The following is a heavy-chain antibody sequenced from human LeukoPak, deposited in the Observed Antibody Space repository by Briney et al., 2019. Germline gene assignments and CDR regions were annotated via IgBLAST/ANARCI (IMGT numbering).Heavy chain of an antibody. CDR1: GFTFSSYG. CDR2: IWYNGSNK. CDR3: AREGPRGNSQFDY. J-gene: IGHJ4*02. Sequence: GGSLRLSCAASGFTFSSYGMHWVRQAPGKGLEWVALIWYNGSNKYYADSVKGRLTISRDNSKNTLYLQMNSLRAEDTAVYYCAREGPRGNSQFDYWGQGTLVTVSS. V-gene: IGHV3-33*01. D-gene: IGHD2/OR15-2a*01.